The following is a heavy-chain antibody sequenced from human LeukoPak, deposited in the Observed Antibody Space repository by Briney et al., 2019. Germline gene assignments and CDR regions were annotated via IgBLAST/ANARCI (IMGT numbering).Heavy chain of an antibody. J-gene: IGHJ4*02. Sequence: GGSLRLSCAASGFTFSTYTMSWVRLAPGKGLEGVSSISSSGHYIYYADSVKGRFTISRDNAENSLSLQIISLRDEDTAVYSCARDPSEASHPYYFDFWGRGTLVTVSS. CDR3: ARDPSEASHPYYFDF. CDR2: ISSSGHYI. V-gene: IGHV3-21*01. CDR1: GFTFSTYT.